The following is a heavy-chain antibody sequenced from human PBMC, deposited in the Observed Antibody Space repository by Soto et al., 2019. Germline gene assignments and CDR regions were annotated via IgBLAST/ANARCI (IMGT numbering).Heavy chain of an antibody. D-gene: IGHD4-17*01. CDR3: ARADDYGDYAYAFDI. CDR2: IYYSGST. J-gene: IGHJ3*02. CDR1: GGSISSYY. Sequence: SETLSLTCTVSGGSISSYYWSWIRQPPGKGLEWIGYIYYSGSTNYNPSLKSRVTISVDTSKNQFSLKLSSVTAADTAVYYCARADDYGDYAYAFDIWGQGTMVTVSS. V-gene: IGHV4-59*01.